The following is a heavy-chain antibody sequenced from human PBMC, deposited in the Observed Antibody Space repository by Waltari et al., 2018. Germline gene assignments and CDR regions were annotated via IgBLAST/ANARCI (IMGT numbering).Heavy chain of an antibody. CDR1: GFTFSSYA. V-gene: IGHV3-30-3*01. CDR2: ISYDGSNK. Sequence: QVQLVESGGGVVQPGRSLRLSCAASGFTFSSYAMHWVRQAPGKGLEWVAVISYDGSNKYYADSVKGRFTISRDNSKNTLYLQMNSLRAEDTAVYYCARWGREVGACFDYWGQGTLVTVSS. D-gene: IGHD1-26*01. CDR3: ARWGREVGACFDY. J-gene: IGHJ4*02.